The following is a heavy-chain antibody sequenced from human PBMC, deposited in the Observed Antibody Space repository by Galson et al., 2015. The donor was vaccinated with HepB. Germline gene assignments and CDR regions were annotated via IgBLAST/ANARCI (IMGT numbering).Heavy chain of an antibody. D-gene: IGHD3-3*01. CDR3: AQIRFLESFFDY. CDR2: IYWDDDK. Sequence: PALVKPTQTLTLTCTFSGFSLSTSGVGVGWIRQPPGKALEWLALIYWDDDKRYSPSLKSRLTITKDTSKNQVVLTMTNMDPVDTATYYCAQIRFLESFFDYWGQGTLVTVSS. V-gene: IGHV2-5*02. CDR1: GFSLSTSGVG. J-gene: IGHJ4*02.